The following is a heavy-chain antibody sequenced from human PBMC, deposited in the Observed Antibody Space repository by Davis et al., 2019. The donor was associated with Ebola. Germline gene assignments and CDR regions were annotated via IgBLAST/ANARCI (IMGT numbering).Heavy chain of an antibody. V-gene: IGHV1-46*01. Sequence: AASVQVSCKASGYTFTSYYMLWVRQAPAQGLEWMGIINPSGGSTSYAQKFQGRVTMTRDTSTSTVYMELSSLSSEDTAVYYCARGSRRDLTMIVVNYYYGMDVWGQGTTVTVSS. D-gene: IGHD3-22*01. CDR1: GYTFTSYY. CDR2: INPSGGST. J-gene: IGHJ6*02. CDR3: ARGSRRDLTMIVVNYYYGMDV.